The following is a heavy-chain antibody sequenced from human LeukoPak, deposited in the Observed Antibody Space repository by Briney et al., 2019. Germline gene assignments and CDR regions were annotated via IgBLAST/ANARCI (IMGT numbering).Heavy chain of an antibody. J-gene: IGHJ4*02. CDR3: ARSERRTHYDILHY. Sequence: GGSLRLSCSASGFIFSDYAMRWVRQAPGKGLEYISAISSDGDRTFFTDSVKGRFTISRDNSKNTLYLQMNSLRAEDTAVYYCARSERRTHYDILHYWGQGTLVTVSS. CDR1: GFIFSDYA. CDR2: ISSDGDRT. D-gene: IGHD3-9*01. V-gene: IGHV3-64*04.